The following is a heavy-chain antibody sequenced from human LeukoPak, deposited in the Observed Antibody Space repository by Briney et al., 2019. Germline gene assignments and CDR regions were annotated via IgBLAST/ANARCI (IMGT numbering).Heavy chain of an antibody. Sequence: ASVKVSCKASGYTFTGYYMHWVRQAPGQGLEWMGWINPHSGATNYAQKFQGRVTMTRDTSIGTTYMELSRLVSDDTAVYYCARGGLRYSGSGSPPSHNYFDSWGQGALVTVSS. CDR2: INPHSGAT. CDR1: GYTFTGYY. CDR3: ARGGLRYSGSGSPPSHNYFDS. D-gene: IGHD3-10*01. J-gene: IGHJ4*02. V-gene: IGHV1-2*02.